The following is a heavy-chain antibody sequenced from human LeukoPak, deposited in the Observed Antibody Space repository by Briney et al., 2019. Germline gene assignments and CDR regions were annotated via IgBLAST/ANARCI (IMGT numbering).Heavy chain of an antibody. V-gene: IGHV3-74*01. CDR2: INSDGSST. Sequence: GGSLRLSCAASGFTFSSYWMHWVRQAPGKGLVWVSRINSDGSSTSYADSVKGRFTISRDNANNTLYLQMNSLRAEDTAVYYCVVTYYYDSSGPPGGQGTLVTVSS. CDR1: GFTFSSYW. J-gene: IGHJ4*02. D-gene: IGHD3-22*01. CDR3: VVTYYYDSSGPP.